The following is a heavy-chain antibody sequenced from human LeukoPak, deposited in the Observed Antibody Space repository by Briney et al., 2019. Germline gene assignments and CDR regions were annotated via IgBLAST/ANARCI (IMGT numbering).Heavy chain of an antibody. CDR1: GFTFSSYG. CDR3: ARETFGFRIDY. V-gene: IGHV3-23*01. D-gene: IGHD2/OR15-2a*01. Sequence: GESLRLSCAASGFTFSSYGMSWVRQAPGKGLEWVSAISGSGGSTYYADSVRGRFTISRDNSKNTLYLQMNSLRAEDTAVYYCARETFGFRIDYWGQGTLVTVSS. J-gene: IGHJ4*02. CDR2: ISGSGGST.